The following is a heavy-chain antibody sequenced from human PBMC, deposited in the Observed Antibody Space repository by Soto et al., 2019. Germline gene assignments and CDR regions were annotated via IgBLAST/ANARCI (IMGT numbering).Heavy chain of an antibody. CDR2: ISGSGGST. D-gene: IGHD3-9*01. CDR1: GFTFSSYA. V-gene: IGHV3-23*01. Sequence: GGSLRLSCAASGFTFSSYAMSWVRQAPGKGLEWVSAISGSGGSTYYADSVKGRFTISRDNSKNTLYLQMNSLRAEDTAVYYCAKDRVLRYFDWLTNGGGAFDIWGQGTMVTVSS. CDR3: AKDRVLRYFDWLTNGGGAFDI. J-gene: IGHJ3*02.